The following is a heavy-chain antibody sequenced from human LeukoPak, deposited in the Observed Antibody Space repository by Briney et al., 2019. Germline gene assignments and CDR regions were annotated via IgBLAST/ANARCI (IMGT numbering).Heavy chain of an antibody. V-gene: IGHV4-39*07. Sequence: SETLSLTCTVSGGSISSSSYYWGWIRQPPGKGLEWIGSIYYSGSTYYNPSLKSRVTISVDTSKNQFSLKLSSVTAADTAVYYCARGPMVRGVIYAYWGQGTLVTVSS. J-gene: IGHJ4*02. CDR2: IYYSGST. CDR1: GGSISSSSYY. D-gene: IGHD3-10*01. CDR3: ARGPMVRGVIYAY.